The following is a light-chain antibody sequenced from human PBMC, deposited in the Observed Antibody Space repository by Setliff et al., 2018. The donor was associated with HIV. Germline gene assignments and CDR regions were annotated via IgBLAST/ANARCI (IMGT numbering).Light chain of an antibody. Sequence: SYELPQPPSVSVAPGQTARITGGENNIGSKSVHWYQQKSGQAPVLVVYDDSDRPSGIPERFSGSNSGTTATLTISRVEAGDEADYYCQVWDTSFDHDVFGSGTKVTVL. CDR3: QVWDTSFDHDV. CDR2: DDS. CDR1: NIGSKS. J-gene: IGLJ1*01. V-gene: IGLV3-21*02.